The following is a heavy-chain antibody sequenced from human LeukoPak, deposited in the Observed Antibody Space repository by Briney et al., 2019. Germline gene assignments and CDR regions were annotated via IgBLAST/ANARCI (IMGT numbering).Heavy chain of an antibody. CDR3: ARDYAGPYGDYTDDAFDI. D-gene: IGHD4-17*01. V-gene: IGHV1-46*01. CDR1: GYTFTSDY. CDR2: INPSGGST. J-gene: IGHJ3*02. Sequence: GASVKVSCKASGYTFTSDYMHWVRQAPGQGLEWMGIINPSGGSTSYAQKFQGRVTMTRDTSTSTVYMELSSLRSEDTAVYYCARDYAGPYGDYTDDAFDIWGQGTMVTVSS.